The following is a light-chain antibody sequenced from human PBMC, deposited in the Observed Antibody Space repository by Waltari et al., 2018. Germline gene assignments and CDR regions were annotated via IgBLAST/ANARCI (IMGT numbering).Light chain of an antibody. J-gene: IGLJ2*01. Sequence: QSVLTQPASVSGSPGRSITISCTGANSDVGGYNYVSWYQQHPGRAPKLLIYAVSNRPSGVSDRFSGSKSGNTASLTISGLQAEDEADYYCSSYTNRRDVIFGGGTKLTVL. V-gene: IGLV2-14*03. CDR3: SSYTNRRDVI. CDR1: NSDVGGYNY. CDR2: AVS.